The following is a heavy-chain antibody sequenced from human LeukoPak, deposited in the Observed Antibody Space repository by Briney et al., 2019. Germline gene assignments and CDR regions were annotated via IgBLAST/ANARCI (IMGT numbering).Heavy chain of an antibody. CDR2: TYSDGRT. CDR1: GFTVSSNH. D-gene: IGHD5-12*01. J-gene: IGHJ4*02. Sequence: GGSLRLSCAASGFTVSSNHMSWVRQAAGKGLEWLSITYSDGRTSYADSVKGRFTISRNNSRNTVYLQMNNLRVEETAVYYCARDVGGDGYSHSDHWGRGTLVTVSS. V-gene: IGHV3-66*02. CDR3: ARDVGGDGYSHSDH.